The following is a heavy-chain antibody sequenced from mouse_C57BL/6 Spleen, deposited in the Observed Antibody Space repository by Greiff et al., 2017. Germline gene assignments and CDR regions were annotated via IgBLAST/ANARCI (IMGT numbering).Heavy chain of an antibody. D-gene: IGHD1-1*01. CDR1: GYSFTGYY. CDR3: ARSYYGSTWYFDV. J-gene: IGHJ1*03. V-gene: IGHV1-31*01. CDR2: IYPYNGVS. Sequence: EVKLVESGPELVKPGASVKISCKASGYSFTGYYMHWVKQSHGNILDWIGYIYPYNGVSSYNQKFKGKATLTVDKSSSTAYMELRSLTSEDSAVYYCARSYYGSTWYFDVWGTGTTVTVSS.